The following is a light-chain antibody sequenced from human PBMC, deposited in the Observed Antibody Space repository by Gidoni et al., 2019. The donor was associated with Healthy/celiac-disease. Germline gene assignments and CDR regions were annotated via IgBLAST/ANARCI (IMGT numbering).Light chain of an antibody. J-gene: IGKJ1*01. CDR3: MQGTHWPWT. Sequence: DVVIAQSPLSLPVTLGQPAYIPCRSSQSLVHSAGNTYLNWFQQRPGQSPRRLIYKVSNRDSGVPDRFSGSGSGTDFTLKISRVEAEDVGVYYCMQGTHWPWTFGQGTKVEIK. V-gene: IGKV2-30*02. CDR2: KVS. CDR1: QSLVHSAGNTY.